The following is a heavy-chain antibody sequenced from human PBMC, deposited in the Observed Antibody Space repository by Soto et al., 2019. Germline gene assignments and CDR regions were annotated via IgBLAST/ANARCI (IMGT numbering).Heavy chain of an antibody. V-gene: IGHV3-48*02. J-gene: IGHJ4*02. CDR3: VSASSGWYLRQNY. CDR1: GFTFSSYS. CDR2: ISSSSRTI. Sequence: EVQLVESGGGLVQPGGSLRLSCAASGFTFSSYSMNWVRQAPGKGLEWVSYISSSSRTIYYADSVKGRFTISRDNAKNSLYRQLNSLRDEDTAVYYCVSASSGWYLRQNYWGQGTLVTVSS. D-gene: IGHD6-19*01.